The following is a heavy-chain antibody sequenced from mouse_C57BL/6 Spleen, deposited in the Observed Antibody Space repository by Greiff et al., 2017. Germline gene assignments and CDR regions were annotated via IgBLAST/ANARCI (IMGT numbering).Heavy chain of an antibody. Sequence: VKLMESGAELARPGASVKMSCKASGYTFTSYTMHWVKQRPGQGLEWIGYINTSSGYTKYTQKFKDKATLTADKSSSTAYLQLSSLTSEDSAVYYGAREDYGSSYYCDYWGQGTTLTVSS. CDR2: INTSSGYT. V-gene: IGHV1-4*01. D-gene: IGHD1-1*01. CDR1: GYTFTSYT. J-gene: IGHJ2*01. CDR3: AREDYGSSYYCDY.